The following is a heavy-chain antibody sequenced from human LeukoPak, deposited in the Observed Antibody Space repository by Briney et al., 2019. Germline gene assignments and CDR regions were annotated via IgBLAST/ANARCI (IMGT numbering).Heavy chain of an antibody. CDR3: VEGPDLDDGVFEY. CDR2: IRSNGDTT. D-gene: IGHD1-1*01. J-gene: IGHJ4*02. CDR1: GYTYSRYD. Sequence: GGSLTLPCAPSGYTYSRYDMRWARQAPGKGLEWVSTIRSNGDTTYNADSVRGRFAISRDNSKNTLFLQMNSLRAAVTDIHYCVEGPDLDDGVFEYWGQGTLVTVSS. V-gene: IGHV3-23*01.